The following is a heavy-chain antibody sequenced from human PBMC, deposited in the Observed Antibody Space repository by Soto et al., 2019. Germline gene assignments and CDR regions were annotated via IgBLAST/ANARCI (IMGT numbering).Heavy chain of an antibody. D-gene: IGHD5-12*01. Sequence: GESLKISCKGSGYRFTSYWIGWVRQMPGKGLEWIGIIYPGDSDTRYSPYFQGQVTISADKSISTTYLQWSSLKASDTAMNYRTRGGVDKITRNNCKYYDVMDVWGQGTRVPASS. J-gene: IGHJ6*02. CDR2: IYPGDSDT. CDR3: TRGGVDKITRNNCKYYDVMDV. CDR1: GYRFTSYW. V-gene: IGHV5-51*01.